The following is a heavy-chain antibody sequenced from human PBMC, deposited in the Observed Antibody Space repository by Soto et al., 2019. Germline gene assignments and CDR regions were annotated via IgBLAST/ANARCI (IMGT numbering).Heavy chain of an antibody. CDR2: IIPFFGTA. J-gene: IGHJ4*02. V-gene: IGHV1-69*13. D-gene: IGHD3-10*01. Sequence: SVKVSCKTSGGTFSTFVISWVRQAPGQGLEWMGGIIPFFGTAEYSQKFEDRITITADESTNTVYMDLRSLTSEDTAIYYCARTAPMDAGDKYYYGFWGQGALVTVSS. CDR3: ARTAPMDAGDKYYYGF. CDR1: GGTFSTFV.